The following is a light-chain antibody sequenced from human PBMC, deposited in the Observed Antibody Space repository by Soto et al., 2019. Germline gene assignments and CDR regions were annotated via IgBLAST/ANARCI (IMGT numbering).Light chain of an antibody. V-gene: IGKV1-5*03. CDR3: QQYNTHST. CDR1: QSVNTW. J-gene: IGKJ2*01. Sequence: DIQMTQSPSTLSASVGDRVTITCRASQSVNTWVAWYQQRPGKAPKLLIYEASNLEYGVPSRFSGSGSGTEFTLTISGLQPDDFATYYCQQYNTHSTFGQGTKLEIK. CDR2: EAS.